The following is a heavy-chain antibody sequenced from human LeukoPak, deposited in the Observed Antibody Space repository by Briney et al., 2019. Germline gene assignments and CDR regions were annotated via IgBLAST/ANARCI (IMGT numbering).Heavy chain of an antibody. CDR3: AKVRTEGSDNAFDI. J-gene: IGHJ3*02. CDR2: LRYDGSKE. V-gene: IGHV3-30*02. D-gene: IGHD1-14*01. Sequence: GGSLRLSCAASGFTFSRYSMNWVRQAPGRGLEWVAFLRYDGSKEYYLDSVKGRFTISRDNSKNTLDLQMNTLRAEDTAVYYCAKVRTEGSDNAFDIWGKGTMVTVSS. CDR1: GFTFSRYS.